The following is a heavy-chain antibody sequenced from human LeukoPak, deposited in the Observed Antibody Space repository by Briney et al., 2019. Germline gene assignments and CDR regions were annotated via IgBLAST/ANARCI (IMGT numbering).Heavy chain of an antibody. J-gene: IGHJ4*02. D-gene: IGHD1-14*01. CDR2: INPNSGGT. Sequence: GASVKVSCKASGYTFTGYYMHWVRQAPGQGLEWMGWINPNSGGTNYAQKFQGRVTMTRDTSTSTAYMELSRLRSDDTAVYYCVREITRGAFRRYYDYWGQGTLVTVSS. CDR1: GYTFTGYY. V-gene: IGHV1-2*02. CDR3: VREITRGAFRRYYDY.